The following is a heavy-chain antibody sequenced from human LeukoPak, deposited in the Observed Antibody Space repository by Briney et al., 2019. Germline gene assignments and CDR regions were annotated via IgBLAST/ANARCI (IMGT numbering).Heavy chain of an antibody. J-gene: IGHJ4*02. V-gene: IGHV4-39*01. D-gene: IGHD3-3*01. CDR3: AGSNDFWSGYYGEPKAQFDY. Sequence: PSETLSLTCTVSGGSISSSSYYWGWIRQPPGKGLEWIGSIYYSGSTYYNPSLKSRVTISVDTSKNQFSLKLSSVTAADTAVYYCAGSNDFWSGYYGEPKAQFDYWGQGTLVTVSS. CDR2: IYYSGST. CDR1: GGSISSSSYY.